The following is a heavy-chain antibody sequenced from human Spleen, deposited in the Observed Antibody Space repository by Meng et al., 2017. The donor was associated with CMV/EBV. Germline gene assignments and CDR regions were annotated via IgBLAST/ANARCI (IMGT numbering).Heavy chain of an antibody. V-gene: IGHV3-21*01. D-gene: IGHD6-6*01. CDR1: GFTLYTYS. Sequence: GESLKISCAASGFTLYTYSMNWVRQAPGKGLEWVSSISSSSSYIYYADSVKGRFTISRDNAKNSLYLQMNSLRAEDTAVYYCARAYSSSSSLGRWGQGTLVTVSS. CDR3: ARAYSSSSSLGR. J-gene: IGHJ4*02. CDR2: ISSSSSYI.